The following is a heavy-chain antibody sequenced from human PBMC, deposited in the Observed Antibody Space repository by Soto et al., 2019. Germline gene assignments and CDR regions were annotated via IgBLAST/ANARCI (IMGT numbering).Heavy chain of an antibody. CDR1: GFTFSTYT. V-gene: IGHV3-21*01. CDR2: ISSSRDI. J-gene: IGHJ6*02. CDR3: ARGSWGGDGIDV. D-gene: IGHD3-16*01. Sequence: GGSLRLSCAASGFTFSTYTINWVRQARGKGLEWVASISSSRDIFYADSVKARFTISRDNAKSSVDLQMNSLRVGDTAIYYCARGSWGGDGIDVWGQGTTVTVSS.